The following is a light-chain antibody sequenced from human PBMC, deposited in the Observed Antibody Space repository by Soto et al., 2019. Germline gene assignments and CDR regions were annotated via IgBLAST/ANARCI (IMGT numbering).Light chain of an antibody. CDR3: PQGYSRPIT. CDR2: AAC. CDR1: QGIRND. Sequence: PSGWSGSGGDRGTIPCRASQGIRNDLSWYQQKPGKAPKLLIYAACSLQSGVPARFSGSGSGTDFTLTISSLQPEDSATYSCPQGYSRPITFGGGTKV. V-gene: IGKV1-39*01. J-gene: IGKJ4*01.